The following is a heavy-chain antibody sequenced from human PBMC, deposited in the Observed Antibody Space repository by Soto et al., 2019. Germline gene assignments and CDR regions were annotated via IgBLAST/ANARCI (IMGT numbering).Heavy chain of an antibody. CDR3: TRGRTSSPTPGDY. Sequence: QVQLQESGPGLVKPSQTLSLTCTVSGGSISSGGYYWSWIRQHPGKGLEWIGYIYYSGSTYYHPSLKCRVTISVDPSNHHFSLKLSSVTAADTAVYYCTRGRTSSPTPGDYWGQGTLVTVSS. J-gene: IGHJ4*02. CDR2: IYYSGST. CDR1: GGSISSGGYY. D-gene: IGHD2-2*01. V-gene: IGHV4-31*03.